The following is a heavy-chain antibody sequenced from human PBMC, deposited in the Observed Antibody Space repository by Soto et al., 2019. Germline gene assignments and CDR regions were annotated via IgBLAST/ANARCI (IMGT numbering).Heavy chain of an antibody. CDR3: ARDFERDIVVVPAALGDYYYGMDV. CDR1: GYTFTSYG. D-gene: IGHD2-2*01. J-gene: IGHJ6*02. Sequence: ASVKVSCKASGYTFTSYGISWVRQAPGQGLEWMGWISAYNGNTNYAQKLQGRVTMTTDTSTSTAYMELRSLRSDDTAVYYCARDFERDIVVVPAALGDYYYGMDVWGQGTTVTVSS. V-gene: IGHV1-18*01. CDR2: ISAYNGNT.